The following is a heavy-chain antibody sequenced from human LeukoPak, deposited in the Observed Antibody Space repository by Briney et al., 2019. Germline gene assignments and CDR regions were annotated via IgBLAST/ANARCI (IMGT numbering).Heavy chain of an antibody. CDR2: INHSGSN. CDR1: GGSFSGYY. D-gene: IGHD5-12*01. Sequence: SETLSLTCAVYGGSFSGYYWSWIRHPPRKGLEWIGEINHSGSNNYNPSLKSRVTISVDTSKNQFSLKLSSVTAADTAVYYCARVGGSGYDPTYYYGMDVWGQGTTVTVSS. CDR3: ARVGGSGYDPTYYYGMDV. V-gene: IGHV4-34*01. J-gene: IGHJ6*02.